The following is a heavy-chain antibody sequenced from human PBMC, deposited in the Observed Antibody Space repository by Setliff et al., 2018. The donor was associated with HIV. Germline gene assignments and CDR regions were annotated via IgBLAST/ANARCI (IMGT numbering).Heavy chain of an antibody. CDR1: GGSIMTGDW. V-gene: IGHV4-4*02. CDR3: ARGAPYCNHGICLLFDY. CDR2: ISHSGST. D-gene: IGHD2-8*01. Sequence: SETLSLTCAVSGGSIMTGDWWSWVRQSPTKGLEWIGEISHSGSTNYNPSLKSRASISADTSKNQFSLRLTSVTAADTAVYYCARGAPYCNHGICLLFDYWGHGNLVTVSS. J-gene: IGHJ4*01.